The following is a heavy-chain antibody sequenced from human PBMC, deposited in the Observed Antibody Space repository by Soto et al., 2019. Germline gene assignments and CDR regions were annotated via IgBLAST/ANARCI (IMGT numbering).Heavy chain of an antibody. CDR3: APAVIAAACTAG. CDR2: IIPIFGTP. J-gene: IGHJ4*02. CDR1: GGTFSSYT. D-gene: IGHD6-13*01. V-gene: IGHV1-69*12. Sequence: QVQLVQSGAEVKKPGSSVKVSCKASGGTFSSYTISWVRQAPGHGLEWMGGIIPIFGTPNSAQKFEGRVTITADESTSTAYMEPSSLRSERTALLYCAPAVIAAACTAGWGQGTLVTVSS.